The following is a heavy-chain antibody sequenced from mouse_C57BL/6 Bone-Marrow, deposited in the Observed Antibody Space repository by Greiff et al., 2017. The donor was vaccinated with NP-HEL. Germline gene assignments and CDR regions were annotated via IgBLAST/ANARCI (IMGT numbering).Heavy chain of an antibody. D-gene: IGHD3-2*02. CDR2: ISYDGSN. Sequence: EVKLMESGPGLVKPSQSLSLTCSVTGYSITSGYYWNWIRQFPGNKLEWMGYISYDGSNNYNPSLKNRISITRDTSKNQFFLKLNSVTTEDTATYYCAAQAYYFDYWGQGTTLTVSS. V-gene: IGHV3-6*01. CDR1: GYSITSGYY. J-gene: IGHJ2*01. CDR3: AAQAYYFDY.